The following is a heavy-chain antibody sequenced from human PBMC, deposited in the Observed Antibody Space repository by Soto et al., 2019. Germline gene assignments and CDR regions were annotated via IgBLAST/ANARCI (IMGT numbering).Heavy chain of an antibody. J-gene: IGHJ6*02. D-gene: IGHD5-18*01. CDR1: GGRFLDSA. CDR3: ARAAMADYYGMDG. V-gene: IGHV1-69*01. CDR2: IIPIFGTA. Sequence: ASATGSFLASGGRFLDSAISWGRQAPGQGLEWMGGIIPIFGTANYAQKFQGRVTITADESTSTAYMELSSLRSEDTAVYYCARAAMADYYGMDGWGQGNTVTFS.